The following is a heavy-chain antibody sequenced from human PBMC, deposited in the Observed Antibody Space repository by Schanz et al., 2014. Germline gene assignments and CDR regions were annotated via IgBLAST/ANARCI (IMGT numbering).Heavy chain of an antibody. J-gene: IGHJ3*02. V-gene: IGHV3-74*02. CDR3: ARKMKLGVYGGKGHDSLDI. Sequence: EVQLLESGGGLVEPGGSLRLSCGVSGFTASSHSMNWVRQAPGKGLEWVSRINGDGSRTAYADSVKGRFTVSRDNAKNSVYLQMNGLRVEDTAVYYCARKMKLGVYGGKGHDSLDIWGQGTMVTVSS. CDR2: INGDGSRT. CDR1: GFTASSHS. D-gene: IGHD4-17*01.